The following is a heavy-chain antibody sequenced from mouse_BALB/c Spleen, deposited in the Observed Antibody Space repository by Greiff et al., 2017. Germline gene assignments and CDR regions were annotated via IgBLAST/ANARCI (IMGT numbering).Heavy chain of an antibody. CDR3: AIRDDYGAMGY. D-gene: IGHD2-4*01. Sequence: DLVKPGASVKLSCKASGYTFTSYWINWLKQRPGQGLEWIGRIAPGSGSTYYNEMFKGKATLTVDTSSSTAYIQLSSLSSEDSAVYICAIRDDYGAMGYGGRETSVTVST. J-gene: IGHJ4*01. V-gene: IGHV1S41*01. CDR1: GYTFTSYW. CDR2: IAPGSGST.